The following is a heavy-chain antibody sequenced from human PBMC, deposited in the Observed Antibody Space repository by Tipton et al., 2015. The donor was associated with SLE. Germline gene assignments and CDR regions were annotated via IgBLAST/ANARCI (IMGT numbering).Heavy chain of an antibody. V-gene: IGHV4-39*07. D-gene: IGHD5-12*01. CDR1: GGSIRTSAFY. J-gene: IGHJ4*02. CDR3: ARVSVATLDY. CDR2: VFYSGST. Sequence: TLSLTCTVSGGSIRTSAFYWGWVCQSPGKGLEWIASVFYSGSTYYNPSLQSRVTISLDTSKKQLSLKLTSVTAADTAVYYCARVSVATLDYWGQGALVTVSS.